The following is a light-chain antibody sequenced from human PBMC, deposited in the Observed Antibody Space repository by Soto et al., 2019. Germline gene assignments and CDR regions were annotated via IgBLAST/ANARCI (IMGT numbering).Light chain of an antibody. CDR2: EVS. V-gene: IGLV2-14*01. J-gene: IGLJ2*01. CDR1: SSDIGGHNF. Sequence: QSALTQPAAVSGSPGQSITISCTGTSSDIGGHNFVSWYQHHPGKAPKPLIYEVSYRASGVSNRFTGSKSANTASLTISGLQAEDEADYSCSSYTTSSYVVFGGGTKLTVL. CDR3: SSYTTSSYVV.